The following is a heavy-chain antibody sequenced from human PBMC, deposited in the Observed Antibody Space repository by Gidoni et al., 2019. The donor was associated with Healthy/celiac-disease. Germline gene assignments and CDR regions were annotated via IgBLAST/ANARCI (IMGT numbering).Heavy chain of an antibody. CDR1: GRSISSYY. CDR2: MYYSGST. J-gene: IGHJ3*02. Sequence: VQLQESGPGLVKPSETLSLTCSVSGRSISSYYWSWIRQPPGKGLEWIGYMYYSGSTNYNPSLKSRVTISADTSKKQFSLKLSSVTAVDTAVYYCARYYYDTSGYGFDIWGQGTMVTVSS. CDR3: ARYYYDTSGYGFDI. V-gene: IGHV4-59*01. D-gene: IGHD3-22*01.